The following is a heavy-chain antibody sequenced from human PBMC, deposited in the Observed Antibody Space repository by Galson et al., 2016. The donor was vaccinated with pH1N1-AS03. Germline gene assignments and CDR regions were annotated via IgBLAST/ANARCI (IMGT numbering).Heavy chain of an antibody. CDR1: AFSFSRHW. J-gene: IGHJ3*01. CDR2: VSSDGSRT. V-gene: IGHV3-74*03. D-gene: IGHD3-22*01. Sequence: SLRLSCAASAFSFSRHWMHWVRQAPGKGLVWVSRVSSDGSRTTYTDSVKGRFSISRDNTQNMLYLELNSLRDEDTALYFCAREGWVSESDGYYRPLEMWGQGAMVVVS. CDR3: AREGWVSESDGYYRPLEM.